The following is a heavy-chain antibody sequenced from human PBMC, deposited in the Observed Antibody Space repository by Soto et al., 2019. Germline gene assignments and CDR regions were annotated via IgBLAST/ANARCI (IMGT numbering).Heavy chain of an antibody. CDR1: GFSFDDYA. V-gene: IGHV3-9*01. J-gene: IGHJ5*02. CDR2: ISWNSGSI. Sequence: EVQLVESGGGLVQPGRSLRLSCAASGFSFDDYAMHWVRQAPGKGLEWVSGISWNSGSIGYAASVEGRITISRDNAKNSLYLQMNSLRAEDTALYYCAKLLASNGWFAPWGQGTLVTVSS. CDR3: AKLLASNGWFAP.